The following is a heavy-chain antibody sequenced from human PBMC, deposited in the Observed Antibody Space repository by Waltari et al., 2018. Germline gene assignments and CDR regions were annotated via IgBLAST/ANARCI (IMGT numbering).Heavy chain of an antibody. CDR2: INSDGSLT. CDR1: GFSFSNYW. V-gene: IGHV3-74*01. Sequence: EVQLVESGGGLVQPGGSLRLSCAASGFSFSNYWLHWVRQVPGKGLVWVSRINSDGSLTHYADSVKGRFTISRDNGKNTLYLQMNSLRADDTAVYYCVRGPHSSAGGFDPWGQGTLVTVSS. J-gene: IGHJ5*02. CDR3: VRGPHSSAGGFDP. D-gene: IGHD3-3*01.